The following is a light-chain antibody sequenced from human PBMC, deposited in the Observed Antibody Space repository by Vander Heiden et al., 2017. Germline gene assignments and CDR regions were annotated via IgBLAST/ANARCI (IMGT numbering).Light chain of an antibody. CDR2: EDN. CDR3: QSYDDNNWV. V-gene: IGLV6-57*01. Sequence: FILTQPHSVSESPGKTVTISCTRSSGRIASNYVQWYQQRPGSSPTTIIYEDNQRLSGVPAQFSGSIDSSSNSASLTISGLQTEDEADYYCQSYDDNNWVFGGGTKLTVL. J-gene: IGLJ3*02. CDR1: SGRIASNY.